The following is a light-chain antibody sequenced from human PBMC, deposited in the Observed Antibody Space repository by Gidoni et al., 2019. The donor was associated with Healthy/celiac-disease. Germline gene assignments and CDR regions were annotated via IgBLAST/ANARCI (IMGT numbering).Light chain of an antibody. Sequence: EIVLTHSPGNLSLSPGERSTLACRASQSVRSSYLAWYQQKPGQAPRLLIYGASSRATGIPDRVSGSGSGTDFTITIRRMEPEDFAVYYCQQYGSSSLTFXGXTKVEI. CDR1: QSVRSSY. J-gene: IGKJ4*01. V-gene: IGKV3-20*01. CDR2: GAS. CDR3: QQYGSSSLT.